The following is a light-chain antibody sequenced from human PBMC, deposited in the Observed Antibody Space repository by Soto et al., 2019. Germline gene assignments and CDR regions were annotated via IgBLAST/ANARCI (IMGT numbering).Light chain of an antibody. V-gene: IGLV2-8*01. CDR2: EVI. CDR3: SSSAGIYHYLV. J-gene: IGLJ3*02. CDR1: SSDVAAYNF. Sequence: QSALTQPASVSGSPGQSITISCTGTSSDVAAYNFVSWYQQHPGEVPKLMIYEVIKRPSGVPDRFSGSKSGYTASLTVSGLQTEDEAFYYCSSSAGIYHYLVFGGGTQLTVL.